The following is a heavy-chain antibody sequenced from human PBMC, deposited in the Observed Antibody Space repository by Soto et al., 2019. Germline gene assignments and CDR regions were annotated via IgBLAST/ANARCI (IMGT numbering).Heavy chain of an antibody. CDR3: ARSRRGAYSSGWYSPSGYYNYGIDV. D-gene: IGHD6-19*01. CDR2: IYPGDSRT. V-gene: IGHV5-51*01. Sequence: PGESLKISCEDSGHSFTTYWIAWVRQMPGKGLEWMGIIYPGDSRTTYSPSFQGQVIISADTSISTAYLQWTSLKASDTAMYYCARSRRGAYSSGWYSPSGYYNYGIDVWGQGTKVTVSS. CDR1: GHSFTTYW. J-gene: IGHJ6*02.